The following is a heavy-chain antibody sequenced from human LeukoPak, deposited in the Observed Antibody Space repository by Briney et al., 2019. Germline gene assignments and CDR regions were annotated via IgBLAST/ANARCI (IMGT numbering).Heavy chain of an antibody. D-gene: IGHD3-22*01. CDR3: ATYYDISGYRFDY. V-gene: IGHV4-61*08. J-gene: IGHJ4*02. CDR1: GGSISSGDYY. CDR2: IYYSGST. Sequence: SQTLSLTCTVSGGSISSGDYYWSWIRQPPGKGLEWIGYIYYSGSTNYNPSLKSRVTISVDTSKNQFSLKLSSVTAADTAVYYCATYYDISGYRFDYWGQGTLVTVSS.